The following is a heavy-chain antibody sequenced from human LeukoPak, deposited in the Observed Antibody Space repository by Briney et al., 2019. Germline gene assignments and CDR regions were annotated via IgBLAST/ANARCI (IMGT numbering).Heavy chain of an antibody. CDR3: ARQAAVRDRSIDY. CDR1: GGSISSYY. CDR2: IYYSGST. Sequence: KPSETLSLTCTVSGGSISSYYWSWIRQPPGKGLEWIGYIYYSGSTNYNPSLKSRVTISVDTSKNQFSLKLSSVTAADTAVYYCARQAAVRDRSIDYWGQGTLVTVSS. J-gene: IGHJ4*02. D-gene: IGHD6-13*01. V-gene: IGHV4-59*08.